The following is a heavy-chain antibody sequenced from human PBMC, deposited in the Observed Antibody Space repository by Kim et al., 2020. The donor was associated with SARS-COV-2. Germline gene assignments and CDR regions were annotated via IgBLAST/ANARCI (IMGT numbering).Heavy chain of an antibody. CDR3: ARGQGLITMIVVVGGAFDY. V-gene: IGHV4-31*03. CDR1: GGSISSGGYY. D-gene: IGHD3-22*01. Sequence: SETLSLTCTVSGGSISSGGYYWSWIRQHPGKGLEWIGYIYYSGSTYYNPSLKSRVTISVDTSKNQFSLKLSSVTAADTAVYYCARGQGLITMIVVVGGAFDYWGKGTLVTVSS. J-gene: IGHJ4*02. CDR2: IYYSGST.